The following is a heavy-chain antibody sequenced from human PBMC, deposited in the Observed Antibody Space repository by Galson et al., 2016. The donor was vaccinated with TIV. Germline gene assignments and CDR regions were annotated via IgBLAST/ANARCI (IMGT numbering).Heavy chain of an antibody. CDR3: ARERRYCGNECYLKYYFGMGV. V-gene: IGHV3-66*03. D-gene: IGHD2-21*01. J-gene: IGHJ6*02. Sequence: SLRLSCAASGFAVSDNYFNWVRQAPGKGLEWVSLISDNGNTNYADFVKGRFTVSRDNSKNTVYLQMNSLRAEDTALYYCARERRYCGNECYLKYYFGMGVWGQGTTVTVS. CDR1: GFAVSDNY. CDR2: ISDNGNT.